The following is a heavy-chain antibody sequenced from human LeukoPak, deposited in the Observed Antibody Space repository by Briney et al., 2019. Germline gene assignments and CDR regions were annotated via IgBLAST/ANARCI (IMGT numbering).Heavy chain of an antibody. V-gene: IGHV4-34*01. Sequence: SETLSLTCAVYGGSFSGYYWSWIRQPPGKGLEWIGEINHSGSTNYNPSLKSRGTISVDTSKNQFSLKLSSVTAADTAVYYCARGRVPGYYGSSGYYYWGQGTLVTVSS. CDR1: GGSFSGYY. D-gene: IGHD3-22*01. CDR2: INHSGST. J-gene: IGHJ4*02. CDR3: ARGRVPGYYGSSGYYY.